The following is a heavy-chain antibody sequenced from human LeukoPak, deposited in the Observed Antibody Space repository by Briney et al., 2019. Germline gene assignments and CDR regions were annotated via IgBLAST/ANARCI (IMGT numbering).Heavy chain of an antibody. CDR2: XXXGNGNT. J-gene: IGHJ4*02. D-gene: IGHD6-13*01. V-gene: IGHV1-3*01. Sequence: XXXGNGNTKYSQKFQGRVTITRDTSASTAYMELSSLRSEDTAVYYCARGQQTATKYSSSWYPDYWGQGTLVTVSS. CDR3: ARGQQTATKYSSSWYPDY.